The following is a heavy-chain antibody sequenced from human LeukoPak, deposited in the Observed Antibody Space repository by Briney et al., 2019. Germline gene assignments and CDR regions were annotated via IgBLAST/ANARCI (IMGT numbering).Heavy chain of an antibody. D-gene: IGHD6-19*01. CDR2: ISYDGSNK. CDR1: GFNFSSYV. V-gene: IGHV3-30*18. Sequence: PGRSLRLSCAASGFNFSSYVMHWVRQAPGKGLEWVAVISYDGSNKYYADSVKGRFTISRDNSKNTLYLQMNSLRPEDTSVYYCAKTGSGWYFDYWGQGTLVTVSS. CDR3: AKTGSGWYFDY. J-gene: IGHJ4*02.